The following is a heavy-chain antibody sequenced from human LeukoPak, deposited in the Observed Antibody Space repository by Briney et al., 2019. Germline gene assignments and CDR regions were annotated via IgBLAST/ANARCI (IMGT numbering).Heavy chain of an antibody. CDR3: ARVGSQLLYYFDY. CDR1: GGSISSFY. CDR2: IYYSGST. J-gene: IGHJ4*02. Sequence: SETLSLTCTVSGGSISSFYWSWIRQPPGKGLEWLGYIYYSGSTNYNPSLKSRVTISVDTSKNQFSLKLSSVTAADTAVYYCARVGSQLLYYFDYWGQGTLVTVSS. V-gene: IGHV4-59*01. D-gene: IGHD2-2*02.